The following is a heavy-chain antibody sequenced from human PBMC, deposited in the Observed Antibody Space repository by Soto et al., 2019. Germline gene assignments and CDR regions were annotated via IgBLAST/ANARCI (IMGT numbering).Heavy chain of an antibody. D-gene: IGHD5-12*01. CDR1: GFSFDSHW. CDR3: ARGIEWRDGMDV. J-gene: IGHJ6*02. V-gene: IGHV3-74*01. CDR2: INGDGSST. Sequence: EVQLVESGGGLVQTGGSLRLSCAAAGFSFDSHWMHWVRQAPGKGLVSVARINGDGSSTLYADSVQGRFTISRDNARNTVYLLMNSLRAEDTVVYYGARGIEWRDGMDVWGQGTTVTLSS.